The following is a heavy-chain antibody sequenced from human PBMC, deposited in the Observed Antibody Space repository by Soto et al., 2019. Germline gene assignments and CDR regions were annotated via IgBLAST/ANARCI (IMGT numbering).Heavy chain of an antibody. CDR2: IYYSGST. J-gene: IGHJ6*02. Sequence: SETLSLTCTVSGGSISSYYWSWIRQPPGKGLEWIGYIYYSGSTNYNPSLKSRVTISVDTSKNQFSLKLSSVTAADTAVYYCARDRSNTAGYYYYGMDVWGQGTTVTVSS. CDR1: GGSISSYY. D-gene: IGHD5-18*01. V-gene: IGHV4-59*01. CDR3: ARDRSNTAGYYYYGMDV.